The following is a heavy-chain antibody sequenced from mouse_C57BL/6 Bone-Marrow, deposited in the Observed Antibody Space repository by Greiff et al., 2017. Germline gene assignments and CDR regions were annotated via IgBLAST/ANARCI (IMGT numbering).Heavy chain of an antibody. D-gene: IGHD1-1*01. CDR2: ISYDGSY. CDR3: ARESSYPYYAMDY. V-gene: IGHV3-6*01. Sequence: EVQLQQSGPGLVKPSQSLSLTCSVTGYSITSGYYWNWIRQFPGNNLEWMGYISYDGSYNYNPSLKNRIFITRDTSKNQFFLKLKSVTTEDTATYYCARESSYPYYAMDYWGQGTSGTVSS. CDR1: GYSITSGYY. J-gene: IGHJ4*01.